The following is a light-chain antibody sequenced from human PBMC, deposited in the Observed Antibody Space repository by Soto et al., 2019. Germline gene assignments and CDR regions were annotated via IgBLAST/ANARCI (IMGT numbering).Light chain of an antibody. J-gene: IGLJ2*01. Sequence: SYELTQPPSVSVAPGKTARITCGGDNIGSKSVHWYQQKAGQAPVLAMYFDTDRPSGIPERSSGSNSANTAALTISSVEAGDEADYYCQVWDRSSEHVVFGGGTKVTVL. V-gene: IGLV3-21*04. CDR2: FDT. CDR3: QVWDRSSEHVV. CDR1: NIGSKS.